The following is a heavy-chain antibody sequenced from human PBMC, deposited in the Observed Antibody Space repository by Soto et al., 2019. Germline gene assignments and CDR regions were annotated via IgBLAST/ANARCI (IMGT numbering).Heavy chain of an antibody. CDR2: IGGSGVIT. D-gene: IGHD4-17*01. CDR1: GFSFSSFA. CDR3: AKDPNGDYVGAFDS. Sequence: EVQLLESGGGLVQPGGSLRLSCRASGFSFSSFAMNWVRQAPGKGLEWVSSIGGSGVITYYADSVKGRFTISRDNSRNTLFLYMNSLRADDTAVYHCAKDPNGDYVGAFDSWGQGTLVTVSS. V-gene: IGHV3-23*01. J-gene: IGHJ4*02.